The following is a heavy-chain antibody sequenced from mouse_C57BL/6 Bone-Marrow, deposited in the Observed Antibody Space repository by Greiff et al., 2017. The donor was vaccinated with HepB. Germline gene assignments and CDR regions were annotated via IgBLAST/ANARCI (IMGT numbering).Heavy chain of an antibody. CDR1: GYTFTSYW. V-gene: IGHV1-55*01. CDR2: IYPGSGST. D-gene: IGHD2-4*01. CDR3: AWRGLRLGLYAMDY. Sequence: QVQLQQPGAELVKPGASVKMSCKASGYTFTSYWITWVKQRPGQGLEWIGDIYPGSGSTNYNEKFKSKATLTVDTSSSTAYMQLSSLTSEDSAVYYCAWRGLRLGLYAMDYWGQGTSVTVSS. J-gene: IGHJ4*01.